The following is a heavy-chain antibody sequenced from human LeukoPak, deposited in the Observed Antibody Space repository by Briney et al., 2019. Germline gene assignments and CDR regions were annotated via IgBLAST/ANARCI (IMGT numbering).Heavy chain of an antibody. Sequence: SETLSLTCAVSGDSISSNNWWSWVRQPPGKGPEWIGEIYHSGSTNYNPSLKSRVTISVDKSKNQFSLKLSSVTAADTAVYYCAREGYSASYAYYYYYYMDVWGKGTTVTISS. V-gene: IGHV4-4*02. CDR3: AREGYSASYAYYYYYYMDV. J-gene: IGHJ6*03. D-gene: IGHD1-26*01. CDR2: IYHSGST. CDR1: GDSISSNNW.